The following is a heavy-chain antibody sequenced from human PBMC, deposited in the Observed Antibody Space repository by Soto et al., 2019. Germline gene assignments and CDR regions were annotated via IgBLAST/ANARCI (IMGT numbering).Heavy chain of an antibody. CDR1: GYTFTSYG. CDR2: ISAYNGNT. CDR3: ARDEGRGWLVPLVYIGY. Sequence: QVQLVQSGAEVKKPGASVKVSCKASGYTFTSYGISWVRQAPGQGLEWMGWISAYNGNTNYAQKLQGRVTMTTDTSTRTAYMALRSLRSDDTAVYYCARDEGRGWLVPLVYIGYWGQGTLVTVSS. J-gene: IGHJ4*02. V-gene: IGHV1-18*01. D-gene: IGHD6-19*01.